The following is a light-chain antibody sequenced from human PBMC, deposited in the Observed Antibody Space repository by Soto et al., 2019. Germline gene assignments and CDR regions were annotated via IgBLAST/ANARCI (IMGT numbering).Light chain of an antibody. CDR3: QQHANWPLT. J-gene: IGKJ4*01. CDR1: QSVGNN. V-gene: IGKV3-11*01. CDR2: EAS. Sequence: EIVLTQSPATLSLSPGERATLSCRASQSVGNNLAWYQQKPGQAPGLLIYEASTRATGIPARFSGSGSGTGFTLTISSLEPEDFAVYYCQQHANWPLTFGGGTKV.